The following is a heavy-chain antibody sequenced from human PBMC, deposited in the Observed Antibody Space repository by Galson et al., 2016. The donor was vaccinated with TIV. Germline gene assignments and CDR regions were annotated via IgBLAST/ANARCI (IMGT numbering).Heavy chain of an antibody. D-gene: IGHD3-22*01. CDR1: GITVTANY. V-gene: IGHV3-66*02. CDR2: IYSGGET. J-gene: IGHJ6*02. Sequence: SLRLSCAASGITVTANYMTWVRQAPGGGLEWVSTIYSGGETFYAASVKGRFTISRDASKNTLHLQMNSLRPEDTAVYYCARDRYFDASGYYYYYYGMDVWGQGTTVTVSS. CDR3: ARDRYFDASGYYYYYYGMDV.